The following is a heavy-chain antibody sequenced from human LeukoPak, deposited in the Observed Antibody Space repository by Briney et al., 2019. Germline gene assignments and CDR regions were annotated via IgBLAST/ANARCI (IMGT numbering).Heavy chain of an antibody. CDR1: GGSISSGDYY. CDR2: IYYSGST. D-gene: IGHD2-15*01. V-gene: IGHV4-30-4*01. CDR3: ARVVVVVAATPGFAY. Sequence: ASQTLSLTCTVSGGSISSGDYYWSWIRQPPGKGLEWIGYIYYSGSTYYNPSLKSRVTISVDTSKNQFSLKLSSVTAADTAVSYCARVVVVVAATPGFAYWGQGTLVTVSS. J-gene: IGHJ4*02.